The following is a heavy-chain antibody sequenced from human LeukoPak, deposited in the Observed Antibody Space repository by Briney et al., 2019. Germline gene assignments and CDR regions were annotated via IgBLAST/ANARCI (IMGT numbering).Heavy chain of an antibody. D-gene: IGHD3-9*01. V-gene: IGHV1-18*01. CDR2: ISAYNGNT. Sequence: ASVTVSCKASGYTFTSYGISWVRQAPGQGLEWMGWISAYNGNTNYAQKLQGRVTMTTDTSTSTAYMELSSLRSEDTAVYYCARGIRYYDILTGHVKGHDNSYYYYMDVWGQGTAVTISS. J-gene: IGHJ6*03. CDR3: ARGIRYYDILTGHVKGHDNSYYYYMDV. CDR1: GYTFTSYG.